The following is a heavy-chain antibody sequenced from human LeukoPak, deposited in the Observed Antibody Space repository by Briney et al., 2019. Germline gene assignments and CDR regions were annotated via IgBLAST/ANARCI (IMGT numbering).Heavy chain of an antibody. Sequence: GGPLRLSCAAPGFTFSSYGMSWVPKAPGKGLKWVPNKKQEGRENYYVDSVKGRFTISRDNAKNSLYLQMNSLRAEDTAVYYCARESSLDILTGYLSLYYYYGMDVWGQGTTVTVSS. CDR3: ARESSLDILTGYLSLYYYYGMDV. CDR1: GFTFSSYG. CDR2: KKQEGREN. D-gene: IGHD3-9*01. J-gene: IGHJ6*02. V-gene: IGHV3-7*01.